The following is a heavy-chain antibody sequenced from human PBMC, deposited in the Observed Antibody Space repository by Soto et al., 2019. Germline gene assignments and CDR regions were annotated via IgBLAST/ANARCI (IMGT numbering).Heavy chain of an antibody. V-gene: IGHV3-7*01. D-gene: IGHD3-10*01. J-gene: IGHJ4*02. CDR2: IKQDGSEK. Sequence: GGSLRLSCAASGFTFSSYWMSWVRQAPGKGLEWVANIKQDGSEKYYVDSVKGRFTISRDNAKNSLYLQMNSLRAEDTAVYYCARVLLPSRDYFDYWGQGTLVTVSS. CDR3: ARVLLPSRDYFDY. CDR1: GFTFSSYW.